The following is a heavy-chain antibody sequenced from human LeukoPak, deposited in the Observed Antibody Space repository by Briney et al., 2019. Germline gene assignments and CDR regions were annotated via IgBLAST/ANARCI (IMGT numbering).Heavy chain of an antibody. Sequence: GGSLRLSCAVSGFTFSSFAMHWVRQAPGKGLEWVAVIWYDGSNKFYADSVKGRFTVSRDNSKNMVYLQMNSLRAEDTGVYYCAKGSTGGSGCHEYWSQRTQVTVSS. CDR2: IWYDGSNK. CDR1: GFTFSSFA. CDR3: AKGSTGGSGCHEY. V-gene: IGHV3-33*06. J-gene: IGHJ4*02. D-gene: IGHD6-25*01.